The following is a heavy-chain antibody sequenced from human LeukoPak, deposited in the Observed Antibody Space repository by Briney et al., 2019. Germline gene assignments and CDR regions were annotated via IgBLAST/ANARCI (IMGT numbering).Heavy chain of an antibody. CDR3: ARDDEDYGDYVSWFDP. D-gene: IGHD4-17*01. Sequence: PSETLSLTCTVSGGSISSYYWSWIRQPAGKGLEWIGRIYTSGSTNYNPSLKGRVTMSVDTSKNQFSLKLSSVTAAGTAVYYCARDDEDYGDYVSWFDPWGQGTLVTVSS. J-gene: IGHJ5*02. V-gene: IGHV4-4*07. CDR1: GGSISSYY. CDR2: IYTSGST.